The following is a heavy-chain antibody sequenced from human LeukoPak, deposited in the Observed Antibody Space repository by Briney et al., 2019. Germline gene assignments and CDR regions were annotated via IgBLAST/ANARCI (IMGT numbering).Heavy chain of an antibody. D-gene: IGHD3-10*01. V-gene: IGHV4-59*01. Sequence: PSETLSLTCTVSGGSISSYYWSWIRQPPGEGLEWIGYIYYSGSTNYNPSLKSRVTISVDTSKNQFSLKLSSVTAADTAVYYCARGRQSYTYYYYYMDVWGKGTTVTVSS. CDR3: ARGRQSYTYYYYYMDV. CDR1: GGSISSYY. J-gene: IGHJ6*03. CDR2: IYYSGST.